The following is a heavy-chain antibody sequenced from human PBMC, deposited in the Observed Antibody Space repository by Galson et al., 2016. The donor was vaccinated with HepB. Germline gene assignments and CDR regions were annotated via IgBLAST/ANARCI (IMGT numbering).Heavy chain of an antibody. CDR2: IWPDGSKL. V-gene: IGHV3-33*01. J-gene: IGHJ4*02. CDR3: SRLGWALGPWFDY. D-gene: IGHD1-26*01. Sequence: SLRLSCAASGFSFSTYGMHWIRQTPAKGLECVAVIWPDGSKLLYADSVKGRFTISRDNSKNTLYLQMNSLRVDDTAVYYCSRLGWALGPWFDYWGQGTLVTVSS. CDR1: GFSFSTYG.